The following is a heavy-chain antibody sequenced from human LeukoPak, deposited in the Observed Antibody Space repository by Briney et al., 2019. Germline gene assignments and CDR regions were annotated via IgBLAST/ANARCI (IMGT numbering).Heavy chain of an antibody. Sequence: ASVKVSCKASGYTFTSYDINWVRQATGQGLEWMGWMNPNSGNTGYAQKFQGRVTITRNTSISTAYMELSSLRSEDTAVYYCAKYGTRFGELLLANFDYWGQGTLVTVSS. D-gene: IGHD3-10*01. CDR1: GYTFTSYD. V-gene: IGHV1-8*03. CDR2: MNPNSGNT. CDR3: AKYGTRFGELLLANFDY. J-gene: IGHJ4*02.